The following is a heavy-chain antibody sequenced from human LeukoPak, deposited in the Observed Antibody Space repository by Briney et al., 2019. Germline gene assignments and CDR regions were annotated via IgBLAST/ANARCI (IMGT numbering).Heavy chain of an antibody. J-gene: IGHJ4*02. V-gene: IGHV3-43*01. CDR2: ISWDGGST. D-gene: IGHD2-15*01. Sequence: GGSLRLSCAASGFTFDDYTMHWVRQAPGKGLEWVSLISWDGGSTYYADSVKGRFTISRDNSKNSLYLQMNSLRTEDTALYYCAEDISGPVVAATSYFDYWGQGTLVTVSS. CDR1: GFTFDDYT. CDR3: AEDISGPVVAATSYFDY.